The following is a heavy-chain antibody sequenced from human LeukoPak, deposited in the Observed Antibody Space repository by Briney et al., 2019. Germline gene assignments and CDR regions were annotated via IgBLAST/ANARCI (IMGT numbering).Heavy chain of an antibody. CDR3: ARGRGGFTGYENFDY. D-gene: IGHD5-12*01. J-gene: IGHJ4*01. V-gene: IGHV5-51*01. CDR1: GYTFSNFW. CDR2: IYPGDSDT. Sequence: GESLKISCVASGYTFSNFWIGWVRQKSGKGLEFMGVIYPGDSDTTYSPSFQGQVTVSADRSVRTTYLQWTSLEASDGATYYCARGRGGFTGYENFDYWGHGTMVTVS.